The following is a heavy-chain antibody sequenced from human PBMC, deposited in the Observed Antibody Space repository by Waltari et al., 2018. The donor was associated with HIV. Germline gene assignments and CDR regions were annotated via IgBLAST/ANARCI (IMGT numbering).Heavy chain of an antibody. CDR2: IYHSGST. CDR1: GYSISSGYY. V-gene: IGHV4-38-2*01. CDR3: ASDLRYYDSSSYFDY. D-gene: IGHD3-22*01. Sequence: QVQLQDSVPGLVKPSETLSLTCAVSGYSISSGYYRGWILQPPGKGLEWIGSIYHSGSTYYNPSLKSRVTISVDTSKNQFSLKLSSVTAADTAVYYCASDLRYYDSSSYFDYWGQGTLVTVSS. J-gene: IGHJ4*02.